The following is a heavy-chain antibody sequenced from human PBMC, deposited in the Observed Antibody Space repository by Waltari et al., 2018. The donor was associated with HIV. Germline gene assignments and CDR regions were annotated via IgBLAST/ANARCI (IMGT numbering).Heavy chain of an antibody. D-gene: IGHD3-22*01. J-gene: IGHJ3*02. CDR1: GASISSYY. V-gene: IGHV4-59*01. CDR3: ARTPIYYDQWGRRFDI. Sequence: QVQLQESGPGLVKPSETLSLTCTVSGASISSYYCSWIRQPPGRGLGWIGYIYYSGSTNYNPYLKSRVTISVGTSKNQFSLKLSSVTAADTAVYYCARTPIYYDQWGRRFDIWGQGTMVTVSS. CDR2: IYYSGST.